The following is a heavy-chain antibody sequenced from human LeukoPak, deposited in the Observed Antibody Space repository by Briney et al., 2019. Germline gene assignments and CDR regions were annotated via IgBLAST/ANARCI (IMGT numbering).Heavy chain of an antibody. CDR2: VDPEDGET. D-gene: IGHD7-27*01. J-gene: IGHJ4*02. Sequence: GASVKVSCKASGYTFTDYYMHWVQQAPGKGLEWMGRVDPEDGETIYAEKFQGRVTITADTSTDTAYMELSSLRSEDTAVYYCATLLNWGRDYWGQGTLVTVSS. V-gene: IGHV1-69-2*01. CDR3: ATLLNWGRDY. CDR1: GYTFTDYY.